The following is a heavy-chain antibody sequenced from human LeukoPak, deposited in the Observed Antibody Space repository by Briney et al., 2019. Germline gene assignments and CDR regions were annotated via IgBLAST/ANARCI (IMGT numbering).Heavy chain of an antibody. D-gene: IGHD6-19*01. CDR2: ISGYKGNT. J-gene: IGHJ4*02. Sequence: GASVKVSCKVSGYIFTSYGISWVRQAPGQGLEWMGWISGYKGNTNYAQKFHGRVTMTTETSTSTAYMELRSLRSDDTAVYFCAREDSSGWYYFDYWGQGTLVTVSS. CDR1: GYIFTSYG. V-gene: IGHV1-18*04. CDR3: AREDSSGWYYFDY.